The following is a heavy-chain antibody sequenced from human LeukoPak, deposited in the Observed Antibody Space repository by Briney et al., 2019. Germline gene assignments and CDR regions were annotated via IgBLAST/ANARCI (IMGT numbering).Heavy chain of an antibody. D-gene: IGHD1-26*01. Sequence: GRSLRLSCAASGFTFSSYNMNWVRQAPGKGLEWVSSITSGSSYRFYADSVKGRFTISRDNAKNSLYLQMNSLRAEDTAVYYCARDPYSGSYGNYYYYFMDVWGKGTTVTISS. CDR1: GFTFSSYN. V-gene: IGHV3-21*01. CDR2: ITSGSSYR. CDR3: ARDPYSGSYGNYYYYFMDV. J-gene: IGHJ6*03.